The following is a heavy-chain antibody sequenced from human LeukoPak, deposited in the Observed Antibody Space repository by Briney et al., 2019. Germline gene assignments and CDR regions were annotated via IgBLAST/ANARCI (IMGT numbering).Heavy chain of an antibody. J-gene: IGHJ4*02. CDR2: ISYDGSNK. V-gene: IGHV3-30-3*01. CDR1: GFTFSSYA. Sequence: GGSLRLSCAASGFTFSSYAMSWVRQAPGKGLEWVAVISYDGSNKYYADSVKGRFTISRDNSKNTLYLQMNSLRAEDTAVYYCASHYYDSWGQGTLVTVSS. D-gene: IGHD3-22*01. CDR3: ASHYYDS.